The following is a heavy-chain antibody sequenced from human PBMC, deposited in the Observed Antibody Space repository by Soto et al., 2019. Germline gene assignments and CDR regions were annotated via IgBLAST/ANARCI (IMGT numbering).Heavy chain of an antibody. V-gene: IGHV3-23*01. Sequence: PGGSLRLSCAASGFTFSSYAMSWVRQAPGKGLEWVSAISGSGGRTYYADSVKGRFTISRDNSKNTLYLQMNSLRAEDTAVYYCAKAFVEMATIAPLGYWGQGTLVTVSS. CDR1: GFTFSSYA. CDR3: AKAFVEMATIAPLGY. J-gene: IGHJ4*02. CDR2: ISGSGGRT. D-gene: IGHD5-12*01.